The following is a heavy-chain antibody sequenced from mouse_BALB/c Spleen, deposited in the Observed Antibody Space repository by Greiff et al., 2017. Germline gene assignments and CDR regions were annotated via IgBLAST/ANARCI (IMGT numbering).Heavy chain of an antibody. D-gene: IGHD4-1*01. CDR3: ASRTGTDYFDY. V-gene: IGHV1-9*01. CDR1: GYTFSSYW. J-gene: IGHJ2*01. CDR2: ILPGSGST. Sequence: VQLQQSGAELMKPGASVKISCKATGYTFSSYWIEWVKQRPGHGLEWIGEILPGSGSTNYNEKFKGKATFTADTSSNTAYMQLSSLTSEDSAVYYCASRTGTDYFDYWGQGTTLTVSS.